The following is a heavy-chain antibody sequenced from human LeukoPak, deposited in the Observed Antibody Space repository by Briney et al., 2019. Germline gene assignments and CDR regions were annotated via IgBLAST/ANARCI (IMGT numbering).Heavy chain of an antibody. CDR1: GFTFSSYA. CDR2: ICGSGGST. Sequence: PGGSLRLSCAASGFTFSSYAMSWVRQAPGKGLEWVSAICGSGGSTYYADSVKGRFAISRDNSKNTLYLQMNSLRAEDTAVYYCAKDRHYDFWSGYHYFDYWGQGTLVTVSS. V-gene: IGHV3-23*01. CDR3: AKDRHYDFWSGYHYFDY. D-gene: IGHD3-3*01. J-gene: IGHJ4*02.